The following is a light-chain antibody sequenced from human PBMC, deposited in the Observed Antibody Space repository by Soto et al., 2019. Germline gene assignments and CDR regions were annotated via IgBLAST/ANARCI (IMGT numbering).Light chain of an antibody. CDR1: QSVSNY. CDR3: QQRSGWPYA. CDR2: DAS. V-gene: IGKV3-11*01. Sequence: EIILTQSPATLSSSPGERATLSCRASQSVSNYLVWYQQKPGQPPTHLIYDASNRATGIPARFSGSGSGTDFTLTISSLEPEDFAVYYCQQRSGWPYAFGQGTKLEIK. J-gene: IGKJ2*01.